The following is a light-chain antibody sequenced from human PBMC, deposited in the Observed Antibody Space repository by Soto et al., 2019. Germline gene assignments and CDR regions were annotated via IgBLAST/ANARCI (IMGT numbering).Light chain of an antibody. CDR1: QSVSNNY. CDR2: GAS. V-gene: IGKV3-20*01. Sequence: EIVLTQSPGTLSLSPGERSTLSCISSQSVSNNYLAWYQQKPGQAPRLLVYGASSRATGIPDRFSGSGSGTDFTLTISRLEPEDFAVYYCQQHGGSPITFGQGTRLEIK. CDR3: QQHGGSPIT. J-gene: IGKJ5*01.